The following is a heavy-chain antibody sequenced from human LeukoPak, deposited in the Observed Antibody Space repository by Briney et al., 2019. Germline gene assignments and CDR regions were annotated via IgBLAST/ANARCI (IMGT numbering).Heavy chain of an antibody. D-gene: IGHD6-19*01. CDR1: GGTFSSYA. J-gene: IGHJ5*02. V-gene: IGHV1-69*01. CDR2: IIPIFGTA. CDR3: ARDGAHSSGWLGNWFDP. Sequence: ASVKVSCKASGGTFSSYAISWVLQAPGQGLEWMGGIIPIFGTANYAQKFQGRVTITADESTSTAYMELSSLRSEDTAVYYCARDGAHSSGWLGNWFDPWAREPWSPSPQ.